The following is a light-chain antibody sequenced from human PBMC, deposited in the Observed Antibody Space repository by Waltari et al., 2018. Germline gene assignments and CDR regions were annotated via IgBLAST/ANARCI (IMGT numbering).Light chain of an antibody. CDR2: VNSDGSH. CDR1: SGPSSNI. CDR3: ETGGHGTWV. Sequence: QLVLTQSPSASASLGASVKLTCTLSSGPSSNIIAWLQHQPGKGHRYLMQVNSDGSHRKGDEIPDRFSGSSSGAERYLTISSLQSEDEADYYCETGGHGTWVFGGGTKLTVL. J-gene: IGLJ3*02. V-gene: IGLV4-69*01.